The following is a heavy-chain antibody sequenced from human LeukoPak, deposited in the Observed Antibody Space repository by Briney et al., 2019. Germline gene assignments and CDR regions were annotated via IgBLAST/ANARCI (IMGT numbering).Heavy chain of an antibody. D-gene: IGHD5/OR15-5a*01. CDR2: IYYSGRT. J-gene: IGHJ5*02. CDR1: GFTFSSYSMN. Sequence: GSLRLSCAASGFTFSSYSMNWVRQAPGKGLEWIGSIYYSGRTYYNPSLKSRVTISVDRSKNQFSLKLSSVTAADTAVYYCARHGESTIFSWFDPWGQGTLVTVSS. V-gene: IGHV4-39*01. CDR3: ARHGESTIFSWFDP.